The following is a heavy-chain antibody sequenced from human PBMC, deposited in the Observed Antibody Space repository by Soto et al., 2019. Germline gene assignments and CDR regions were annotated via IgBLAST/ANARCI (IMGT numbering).Heavy chain of an antibody. CDR3: ARPLWRDDYNWGYFDL. Sequence: QVQLVESGGGVVQPGRSLRLSCAASGFTFSSYAMHWVRQAPGKGLEWVAVISYDGSNKYYADSVKGRFTISRDNSKNTLDLQMNSVNTEDTAVYYCARPLWRDDYNWGYFDLWGRGTLVTVSS. J-gene: IGHJ2*01. D-gene: IGHD4-4*01. V-gene: IGHV3-30-3*01. CDR1: GFTFSSYA. CDR2: ISYDGSNK.